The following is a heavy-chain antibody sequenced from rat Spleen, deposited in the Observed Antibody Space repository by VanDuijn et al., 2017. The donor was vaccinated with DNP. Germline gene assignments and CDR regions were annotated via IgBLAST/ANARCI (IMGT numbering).Heavy chain of an antibody. CDR2: INEHSTIM. V-gene: IGHV4-2*01. D-gene: IGHD4-2*01. Sequence: EVKLVESGGGLVQPGRSLKLSCTGSGFNFDDFWMGWVRQAPGRGLEWLGEINEHSTIMNYIPFLRDKISFSRDNAQNTLYLQMSELGSEDTGIYYCVTRGDPYDNWFAYWGRGTLVTVSS. J-gene: IGHJ3*01. CDR1: GFNFDDFW. CDR3: VTRGDPYDNWFAY.